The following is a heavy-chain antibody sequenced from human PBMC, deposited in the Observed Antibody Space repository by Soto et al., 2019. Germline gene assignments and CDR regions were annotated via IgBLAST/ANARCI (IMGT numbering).Heavy chain of an antibody. D-gene: IGHD3-10*02. V-gene: IGHV3-9*01. CDR3: QAEDGIRDVRSVSAFLLNRSSDL. Sequence: GKGLEWVSGISWNSGSIGYADYVKGRFTISRDNAKNSLYLQMNSLRAEDTAFFFFQAEDGIRDVRSVSAFLLNRSSDL. CDR2: ISWNSGSI. J-gene: IGHJ2*01.